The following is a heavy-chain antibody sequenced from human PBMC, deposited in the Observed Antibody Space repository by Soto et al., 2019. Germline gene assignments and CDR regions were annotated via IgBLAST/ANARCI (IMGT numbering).Heavy chain of an antibody. V-gene: IGHV4-4*02. D-gene: IGHD4-17*01. CDR1: GGSISSTKW. Sequence: QVQLQESGPGLVKPSGTLSLTCAVSGGSISSTKWWTWVRQPPGKGLEWIAEISHSEGSNYNPSLKRRXAXSXXNSTTQFSLRLSSVTAADTAVYYCATQTISYAWDVWGQGTTVTVS. J-gene: IGHJ6*02. CDR2: ISHSEGS. CDR3: ATQTISYAWDV.